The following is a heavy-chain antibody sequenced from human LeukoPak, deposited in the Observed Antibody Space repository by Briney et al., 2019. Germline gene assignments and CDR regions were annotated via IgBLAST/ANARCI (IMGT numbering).Heavy chain of an antibody. J-gene: IGHJ1*01. D-gene: IGHD3-10*01. CDR3: ATYGILNAREFRY. CDR1: GLTFSSYS. CDR2: VQHIGGET. V-gene: IGHV3-7*01. Sequence: GGSLRLSCAASGLTFSSYSMNWVRQAPGKGLEWVANVQHIGGETYYVDSVKGRFTISRDNAKNSVYLQMNSLGADDTAVYCATYGILNAREFRYWGQGTLVTVTS.